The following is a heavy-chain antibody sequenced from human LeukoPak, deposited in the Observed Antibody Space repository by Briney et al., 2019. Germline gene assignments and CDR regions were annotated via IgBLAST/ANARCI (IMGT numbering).Heavy chain of an antibody. V-gene: IGHV4-31*03. CDR2: IYYSGST. CDR1: GGSISSGGYY. Sequence: SETLSLTCTVSGGSISSGGYYWSWIRQHPGKGLEWIGYIYYSGSTYYNPSLKSRVTISVDTSKNQFSLKLSSVTAADTAVYYCARGSYSSGWLTRYSGQGTLVTVSS. J-gene: IGHJ4*02. CDR3: ARGSYSSGWLTRY. D-gene: IGHD6-19*01.